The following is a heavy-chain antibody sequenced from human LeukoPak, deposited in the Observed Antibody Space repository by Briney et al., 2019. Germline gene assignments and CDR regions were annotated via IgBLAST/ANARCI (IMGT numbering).Heavy chain of an antibody. V-gene: IGHV3-74*01. D-gene: IGHD6-13*01. CDR3: ARGPGYSSSWYGTDL. CDR1: GFTLSSYW. CDR2: INSDGSTT. J-gene: IGHJ5*02. Sequence: GESLRLSCAASGFTLSSYWMPWVRQAPGKGLVWVSRINSDGSTTNYADSVKGRFTISRDNAKNTLYLQMDSLRAEDTAVYYCARGPGYSSSWYGTDLWGQGALVTVSS.